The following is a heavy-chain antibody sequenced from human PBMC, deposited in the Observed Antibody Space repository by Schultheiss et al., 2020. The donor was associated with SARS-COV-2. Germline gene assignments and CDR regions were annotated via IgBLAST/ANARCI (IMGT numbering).Heavy chain of an antibody. D-gene: IGHD6-6*01. CDR3: AKQEGSSAGIYYYGMDV. CDR2: ISSSSSYI. Sequence: GSLRLSCAASGFTFSGYSMNWVRQAPGKGLEWVSSISSSSSYIYYADSVKGRFTISRDNAKNSLYLQMNSLRAEDTAVYYCAKQEGSSAGIYYYGMDVWGQGTTVTVSS. J-gene: IGHJ6*02. CDR1: GFTFSGYS. V-gene: IGHV3-21*01.